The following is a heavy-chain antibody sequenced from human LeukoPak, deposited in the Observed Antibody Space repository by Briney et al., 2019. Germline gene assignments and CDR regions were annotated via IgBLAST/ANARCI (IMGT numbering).Heavy chain of an antibody. V-gene: IGHV1-46*01. J-gene: IGHJ3*01. CDR1: GFTFTNYY. Sequence: ASVKVSCKASGFTFTNYYMHWVRQAPGQGLEWMGLINPGGGNTNYAQNFQGRVTMTRDTSTSTVYMELSSLRSEDTAIYYCARIRDGYNDAYDVWGQGTVVTVPS. CDR3: ARIRDGYNDAYDV. D-gene: IGHD5-24*01. CDR2: INPGGGNT.